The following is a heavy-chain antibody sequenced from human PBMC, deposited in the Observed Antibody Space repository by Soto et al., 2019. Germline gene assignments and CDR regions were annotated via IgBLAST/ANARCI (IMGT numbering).Heavy chain of an antibody. D-gene: IGHD3-3*01. J-gene: IGHJ6*02. Sequence: PSETLSLTCTVSGGSINSGDYHWSWIRQSPGKGLEWIGAIYYSGSTYYNPSLKSRIRISVDTSKNQFSLKLSSVTAADTAVYYCARTPDDFWSGYYYYGMDVWGQGTTVTVSS. V-gene: IGHV4-30-4*01. CDR3: ARTPDDFWSGYYYYGMDV. CDR1: GGSINSGDYH. CDR2: IYYSGST.